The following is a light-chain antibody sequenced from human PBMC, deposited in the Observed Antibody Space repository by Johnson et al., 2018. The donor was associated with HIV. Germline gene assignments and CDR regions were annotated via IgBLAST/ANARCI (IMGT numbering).Light chain of an antibody. J-gene: IGLJ1*01. CDR2: ENN. V-gene: IGLV1-51*02. CDR1: SSNIGNNY. CDR3: GTWDSSVSAYV. Sequence: QSVLTQPPSVSAAPGQKVTISCYGSSSNIGNNYVSWYQQLPGTAPKLLIYENNKRPSGIPDRFSGSKSGTSATLGITGLQTGDEADYYCGTWDSSVSAYVFGTGTKVTVL.